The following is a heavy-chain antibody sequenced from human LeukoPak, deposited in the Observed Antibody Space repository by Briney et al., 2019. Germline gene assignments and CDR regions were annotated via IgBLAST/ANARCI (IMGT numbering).Heavy chain of an antibody. D-gene: IGHD6-19*01. CDR2: TTHSGST. CDR1: NYTMNSGYY. V-gene: IGHV4-34*01. J-gene: IGHJ4*02. CDR3: ARGPAYSWLRSGSVCFFDF. Sequence: SETLSLTCKVSNYTMNSGYYWSWIRQTPGNGLEWIGETTHSGSTDYSPSLKSRVSVSVDTSKNQFSLRLTSVTAADTAVYYCARGPAYSWLRSGSVCFFDFWGQGVLVTVSS.